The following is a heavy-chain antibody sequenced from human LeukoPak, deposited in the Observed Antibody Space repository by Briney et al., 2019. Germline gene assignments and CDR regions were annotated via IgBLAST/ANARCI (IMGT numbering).Heavy chain of an antibody. CDR1: GGSISSGDYY. Sequence: PSETLSLTCTVSGGSISSGDYYWSWIRQSPGKGLEWIGYIYYSGSTHYNPSLKSRVSISIDTSKDQFSLKLTSVTAADTAVYFCARGFSYWGQGTLVTVSS. CDR3: ARGFSY. V-gene: IGHV4-30-4*01. J-gene: IGHJ4*02. CDR2: IYYSGST.